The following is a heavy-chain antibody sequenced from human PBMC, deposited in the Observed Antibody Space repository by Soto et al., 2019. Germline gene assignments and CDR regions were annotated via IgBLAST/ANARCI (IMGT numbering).Heavy chain of an antibody. J-gene: IGHJ6*02. CDR2: ISWDGGST. CDR1: GFTFDDYT. CDR3: AKDIRGGAAGMVYYYYGMDV. D-gene: IGHD6-13*01. V-gene: IGHV3-43*01. Sequence: GGSLRLSCAASGFTFDDYTMHWVRQAPGKGLEWVSLISWDGGSTYYADSVKGRFTISRDNSKNSLYLQMNSLRTEDTALYHCAKDIRGGAAGMVYYYYGMDVWGQGTTVTVS.